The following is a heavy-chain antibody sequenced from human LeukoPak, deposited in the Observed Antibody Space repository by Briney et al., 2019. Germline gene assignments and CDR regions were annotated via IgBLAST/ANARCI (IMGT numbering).Heavy chain of an antibody. CDR3: ARESYYDSNDAFDI. J-gene: IGHJ3*02. CDR1: GGTFSSYA. CDR2: IIPIFGTA. V-gene: IGHV1-69*05. D-gene: IGHD3-22*01. Sequence: SVRVSCKASGGTFSSYAISWVRQAPGQGLEWMGRIIPIFGTANYAQKFQGRVTITTDESTSTAYMELSSLRSEDTAVYYCARESYYDSNDAFDIWGQGTMVTVSS.